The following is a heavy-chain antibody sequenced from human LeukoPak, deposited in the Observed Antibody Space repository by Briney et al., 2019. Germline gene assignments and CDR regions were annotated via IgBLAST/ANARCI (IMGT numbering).Heavy chain of an antibody. J-gene: IGHJ5*01. V-gene: IGHV3-66*03. CDR1: GFLVNNCY. CDR3: ARDRAVTQLWVEFDS. CDR2: IRDSGET. D-gene: IGHD5-18*01. Sequence: GGSLRLSCTVSGFLVNNCYMSWVRQAPGKGLEWVSLIRDSGETFYADSVKGRFTISRDNSKNTMFLQMNRLTIDDTAVYFCARDRAVTQLWVEFDSWGQGTLVTVSS.